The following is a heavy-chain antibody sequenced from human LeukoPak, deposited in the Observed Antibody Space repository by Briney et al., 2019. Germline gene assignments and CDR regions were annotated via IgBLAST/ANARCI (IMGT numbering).Heavy chain of an antibody. CDR1: GGSFSGYY. CDR3: ARARLHYDFWSGPLDY. J-gene: IGHJ4*02. Sequence: SETLSLTCAVYGGSFSGYYWSWIRQPPGKGLEWIWEVNHSGSTNYNPSLKSRVTISVDTSKNQFSLKLSSVTAADTAVYYCARARLHYDFWSGPLDYWGQGTLVTVSS. D-gene: IGHD3-3*01. CDR2: VNHSGST. V-gene: IGHV4-34*01.